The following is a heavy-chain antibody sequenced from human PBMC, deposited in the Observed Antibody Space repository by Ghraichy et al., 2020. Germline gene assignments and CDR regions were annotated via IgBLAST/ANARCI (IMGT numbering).Heavy chain of an antibody. CDR3: VRRGNGGRSFDY. D-gene: IGHD4-23*01. J-gene: IGHJ4*02. CDR2: IYYSGST. CDR1: GGSISSYY. Sequence: SQTLSLTCTFSGGSISSYYWTWIRQPPGKGLEWIGYIYYSGSTNYNPSLKSRVTISVDTSKNQFSLKLSSVTAADTAVYYCVRRGNGGRSFDYWGQGTLVTVSS. V-gene: IGHV4-59*08.